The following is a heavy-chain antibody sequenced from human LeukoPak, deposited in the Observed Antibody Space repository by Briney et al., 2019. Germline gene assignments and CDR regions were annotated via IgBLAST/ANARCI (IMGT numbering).Heavy chain of an antibody. CDR2: IIPIFGTA. J-gene: IGHJ6*03. Sequence: SVKVSCKASGGTFSSYAISWVRQAPGQGLEWMGRIIPIFGTANYAQKFQGRVTITADKSTSTAYMELSSLRSEDTAVYYCARGPRKGSYYYMDVWGKGTTVSVS. CDR1: GGTFSSYA. CDR3: ARGPRKGSYYYMDV. V-gene: IGHV1-69*06.